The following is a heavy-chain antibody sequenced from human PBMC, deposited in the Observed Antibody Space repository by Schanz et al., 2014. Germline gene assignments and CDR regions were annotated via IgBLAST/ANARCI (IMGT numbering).Heavy chain of an antibody. V-gene: IGHV4-30-2*06. CDR2: IYYSGNT. Sequence: LQLQESGSGLMKPSQTLSLTCAVSGGSISSGGYSWNWIRQSPGKGLEWIGYIYYSGNTYYNPSLKRRVTITVAATKNQFSLKLSSVAAADTAVYYCAREPLSGYNWFDPWGQGSLVTVSS. CDR3: AREPLSGYNWFDP. D-gene: IGHD6-25*01. CDR1: GGSISSGGYS. J-gene: IGHJ5*02.